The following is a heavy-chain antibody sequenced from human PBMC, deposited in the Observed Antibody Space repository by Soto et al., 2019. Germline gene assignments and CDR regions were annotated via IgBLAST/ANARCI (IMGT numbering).Heavy chain of an antibody. CDR3: ARGVTTTYYYGMDV. CDR2: IIPNFGTA. D-gene: IGHD4-17*01. CDR1: GGTFSSYA. V-gene: IGHV1-69*01. Sequence: QVQLVQSGAEVKKPGSSVKVSCKASGGTFSSYAISWVRQAPGQGLGWMGGIIPNFGTANYAQKFQGRGTITADESTSTAYMELSSLRSEDTAVYYCARGVTTTYYYGMDVWGQGTTVTVSS. J-gene: IGHJ6*02.